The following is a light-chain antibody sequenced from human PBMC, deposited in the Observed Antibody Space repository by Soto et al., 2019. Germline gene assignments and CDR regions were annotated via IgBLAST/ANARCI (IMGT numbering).Light chain of an antibody. V-gene: IGKV4-1*01. CDR1: RSLLHSSNNENH. CDR3: HQYYSIPLT. Sequence: DIVMTQSPDSLSVSLGERATINCKASRSLLHSSNNENHLAWYQQKPGQPPKLLIYWASTRESGVPDRFTGSGSETDFSLTISGLQAEDVAVYYCHQYYSIPLTFGGGTKVELK. J-gene: IGKJ4*01. CDR2: WAS.